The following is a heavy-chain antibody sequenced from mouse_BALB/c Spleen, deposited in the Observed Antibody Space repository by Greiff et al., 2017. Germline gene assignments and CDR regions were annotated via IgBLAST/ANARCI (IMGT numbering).Heavy chain of an antibody. CDR2: ISYSGST. D-gene: IGHD3-2*02. Sequence: EVQLQESGPGLVKPSQSLSLTCTVTGYSITSDYAWNWIRQFPGNKLEWMGYISYSGSTSYNPSLKSRISITRDTSKNQFFLQLNSVTTEDTATYYCAGEAAGLDVWGEGTTVTVSS. CDR1: GYSITSDYA. V-gene: IGHV3-2*02. J-gene: IGHJ1*01. CDR3: AGEAAGLDV.